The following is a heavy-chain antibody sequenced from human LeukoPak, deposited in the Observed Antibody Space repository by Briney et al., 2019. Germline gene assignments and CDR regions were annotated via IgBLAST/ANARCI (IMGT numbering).Heavy chain of an antibody. CDR1: GLTVSNNY. CDR2: LYVDGST. Sequence: PGGPLRLSCAASGLTVSNNYLSWVRQAPGKGLEWVSVLYVDGSTYYADSVKGRFTISRDNSKNMMYLQMNSLRADDTAVYYCARDVSSRHLDYWAREPWSPSPQ. V-gene: IGHV3-66*01. J-gene: IGHJ4*02. CDR3: ARDVSSRHLDY. D-gene: IGHD2/OR15-2a*01.